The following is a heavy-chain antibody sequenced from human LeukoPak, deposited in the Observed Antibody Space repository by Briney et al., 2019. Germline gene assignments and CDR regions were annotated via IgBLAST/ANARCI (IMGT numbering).Heavy chain of an antibody. Sequence: PGGSLRLSCAASGFTFSSYSMNWVRQAPGKGLEWVSAISGSGGSTYYADSVKGRFTISRDNSKNTLYLQMNSLRAEDKAVYYCAPTTVTRLDYFDYWGQGTLVTVSS. CDR3: APTTVTRLDYFDY. CDR2: ISGSGGST. V-gene: IGHV3-23*01. J-gene: IGHJ4*02. D-gene: IGHD4-17*01. CDR1: GFTFSSYS.